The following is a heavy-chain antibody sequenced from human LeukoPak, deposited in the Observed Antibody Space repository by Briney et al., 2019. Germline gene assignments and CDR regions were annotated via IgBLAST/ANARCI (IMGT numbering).Heavy chain of an antibody. J-gene: IGHJ4*02. CDR2: ISYDGGNK. V-gene: IGHV3-30*18. Sequence: PGGSLRLSCAASGFTFSTYGMHWVRQAPGKGLEWVAVISYDGGNKYCADSVKGRFTISRDNSKNTLSLQMNSLRADDTAVYYCAKDELVGYPSSWHHFDYWGQGTLATVSS. D-gene: IGHD6-13*01. CDR3: AKDELVGYPSSWHHFDY. CDR1: GFTFSTYG.